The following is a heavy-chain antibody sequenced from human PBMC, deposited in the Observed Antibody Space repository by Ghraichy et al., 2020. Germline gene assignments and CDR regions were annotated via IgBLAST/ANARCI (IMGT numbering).Heavy chain of an antibody. J-gene: IGHJ6*02. CDR1: GGSISSGGYS. CDR3: AACITRWFGELCYGMDV. D-gene: IGHD3-10*01. CDR2: IYHSGST. Sequence: SETLSLTCAVSGGSISSGGYSWSWIRQPPGKGLEWIGYIYHSGSTYYNPSLKSRVTISVDRSKNQFSLKLSSVTAADTAVYYCAACITRWFGELCYGMDVWGQGTTVTVSS. V-gene: IGHV4-30-2*01.